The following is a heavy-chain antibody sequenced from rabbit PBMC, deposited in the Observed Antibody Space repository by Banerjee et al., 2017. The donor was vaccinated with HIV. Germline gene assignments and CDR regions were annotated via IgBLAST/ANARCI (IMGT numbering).Heavy chain of an antibody. V-gene: IGHV1S45*01. CDR1: GFSFSNKYV. D-gene: IGHD8-1*01. CDR3: ARDGGSSVYTQYYFNL. J-gene: IGHJ4*01. CDR2: INTSSGNT. Sequence: QEQLEESGGDLVKPEGSLTLTCTASGFSFSNKYVMCWVRQAPGKGLEWIACINTSSGNTVYATWAKGRFTISKTSSTTVTLQMTSLTAADTATYFCARDGGSSVYTQYYFNLWGQGTLVTVS.